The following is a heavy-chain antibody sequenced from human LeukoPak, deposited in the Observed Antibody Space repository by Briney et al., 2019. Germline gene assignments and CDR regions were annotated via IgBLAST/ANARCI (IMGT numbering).Heavy chain of an antibody. J-gene: IGHJ4*02. Sequence: PSETLSLTCAVYGGSFSGYYWSWIRQPPGKGLEWSGEINHSGSTNYNPSLKSRVTISVDTSKNQFSLKLSSVTAADTAVYYCARDGDCLDYWGQGTLVHVSS. D-gene: IGHD4-17*01. CDR3: ARDGDCLDY. V-gene: IGHV4-34*01. CDR2: INHSGST. CDR1: GGSFSGYY.